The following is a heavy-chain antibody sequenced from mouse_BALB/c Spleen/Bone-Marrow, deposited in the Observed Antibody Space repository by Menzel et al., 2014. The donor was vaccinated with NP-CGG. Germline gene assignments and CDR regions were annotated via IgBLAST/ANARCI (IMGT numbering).Heavy chain of an antibody. V-gene: IGHV14-3*02. D-gene: IGHD1-2*01. CDR3: ARDYGPFDY. CDR1: GFNIKDIY. CDR2: IDPANGDT. Sequence: EVQLVESGAELVKPGASVKLSCTASGFNIKDIYMHWVKQRPEQGLEWIGRIDPANGDTKYDPKFQGKATITADTSSNTAYLRLSSLTSEDTAVYYCARDYGPFDYWGQGTTLTVSP. J-gene: IGHJ2*01.